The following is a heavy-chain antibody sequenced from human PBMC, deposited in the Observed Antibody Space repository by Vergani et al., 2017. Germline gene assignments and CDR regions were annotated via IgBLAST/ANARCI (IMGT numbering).Heavy chain of an antibody. CDR1: GFTFSGYA. CDR2: IRSKANSYAT. Sequence: EVQLVESGGGLVQPGGSLKLSCAASGFTFSGYAMHWVRQASGKGLEWVGRIRSKANSYATAYAASVKGRFTISRDDSKNTAYLQMNSLKTEDAAVYYCTRPSGYHDYWGQGTLVTVSS. J-gene: IGHJ4*02. D-gene: IGHD3-22*01. V-gene: IGHV3-73*01. CDR3: TRPSGYHDY.